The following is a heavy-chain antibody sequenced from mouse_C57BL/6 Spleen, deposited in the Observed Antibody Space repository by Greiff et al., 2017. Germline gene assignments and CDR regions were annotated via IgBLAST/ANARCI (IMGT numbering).Heavy chain of an antibody. CDR3: ARRYYGNRSYRYFDV. D-gene: IGHD2-1*01. J-gene: IGHJ1*03. V-gene: IGHV1-9*01. Sequence: VQLQQSGAELMKPGASVKLSCKATGYTFPGYWIEWVKQRPGHGLEWIGEILPGSGRTNYNEKFKGQATLTADTSSNPAYMQRSRLTTEDSAIYYCARRYYGNRSYRYFDVWGTGTPVTVSS. CDR2: ILPGSGRT. CDR1: GYTFPGYW.